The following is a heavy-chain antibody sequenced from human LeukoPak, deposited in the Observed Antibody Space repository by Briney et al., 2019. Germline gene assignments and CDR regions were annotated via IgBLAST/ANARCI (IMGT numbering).Heavy chain of an antibody. J-gene: IGHJ4*02. Sequence: GSLRLSCATSGFTFSSYGMQWVRQAPGKGLGWVAVISYDGSNKYYADSVKGRFTISRDNSKNTLYLQMNSLRAEDTAVYYCAKDRLRIAAAGIDYWGQGTLVTVSS. CDR3: AKDRLRIAAAGIDY. CDR2: ISYDGSNK. D-gene: IGHD6-13*01. V-gene: IGHV3-30*18. CDR1: GFTFSSYG.